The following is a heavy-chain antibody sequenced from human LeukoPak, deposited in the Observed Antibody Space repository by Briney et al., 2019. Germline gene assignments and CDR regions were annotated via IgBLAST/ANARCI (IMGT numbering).Heavy chain of an antibody. D-gene: IGHD3-10*01. CDR2: IYADGST. V-gene: IGHV3-66*01. Sequence: GGSLRLSCAACGFTVSNNYMSWVRQAPGKGREWVSVIYADGSTYYADSVKGRFTISRDNSKNTLYLQMNSLRAEDTAVYYCARDRGSGLDYWGQETLVTVSS. J-gene: IGHJ4*02. CDR1: GFTVSNNY. CDR3: ARDRGSGLDY.